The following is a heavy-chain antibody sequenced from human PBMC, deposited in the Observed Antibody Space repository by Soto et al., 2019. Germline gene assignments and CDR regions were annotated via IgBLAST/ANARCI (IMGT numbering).Heavy chain of an antibody. V-gene: IGHV3-23*01. D-gene: IGHD1-7*01. CDR3: AKYSELPYEAYLQQ. J-gene: IGHJ1*01. CDR1: GFTFSVYA. CDR2: ISSNGGRT. Sequence: PGGPLRLSCSASGFTFSVYAMSWVRQAPGKGLEWVSAISSNGGRTFYADSLRGRFTISRDNSKSALYLQMNNLRAEDTAIYYCAKYSELPYEAYLQQWGQGTLVTVSS.